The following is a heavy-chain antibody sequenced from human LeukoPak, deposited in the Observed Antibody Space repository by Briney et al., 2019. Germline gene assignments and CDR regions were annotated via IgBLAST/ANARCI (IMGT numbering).Heavy chain of an antibody. Sequence: ASVKVSCKASGYTFTGYYIHWVRQAPGQGLEWMGWINPNSGGTNYAQKFQGRVTMTRDTSISTAYMELSRLRSDDTAVYYCARDVFAEYSTHHRFDPWGQGTLVIVSS. V-gene: IGHV1-2*02. D-gene: IGHD6-6*01. CDR2: INPNSGGT. CDR3: ARDVFAEYSTHHRFDP. CDR1: GYTFTGYY. J-gene: IGHJ5*02.